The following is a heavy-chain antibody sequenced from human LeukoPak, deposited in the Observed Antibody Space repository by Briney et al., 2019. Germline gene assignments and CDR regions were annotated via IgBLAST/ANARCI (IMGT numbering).Heavy chain of an antibody. V-gene: IGHV3-48*02. D-gene: IGHD1-26*01. CDR1: GFTFSSYS. J-gene: IGHJ4*02. Sequence: PGGSLRLSCAASGFTFSSYSMNWVRQAPGKGLEWVSCISGTSSTIYYADSVKGRFTISRDNAKTSLYLQMISLRDEDTAVYYCARRLGTTMLDYWGQGTLVTVSS. CDR3: ARRLGTTMLDY. CDR2: ISGTSSTI.